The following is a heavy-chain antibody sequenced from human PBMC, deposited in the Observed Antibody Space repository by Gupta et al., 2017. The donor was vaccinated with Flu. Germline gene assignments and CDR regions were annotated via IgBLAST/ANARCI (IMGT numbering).Heavy chain of an antibody. Sequence: EVQLVESGGGLVKPGGSLRLSCVASGFTFSSTWMSWFRQAPGKGLEWVGRLKSKTDGGTTDYAAPVKGRFTMSRDDSENTLYLQMNSLKTEDTAVYYCTTDHMEGSGWTGYFEYWGQGTLVTVSS. V-gene: IGHV3-15*01. CDR1: GFTFSSTW. D-gene: IGHD6-19*01. CDR2: LKSKTDGGTT. J-gene: IGHJ4*02. CDR3: TTDHMEGSGWTGYFEY.